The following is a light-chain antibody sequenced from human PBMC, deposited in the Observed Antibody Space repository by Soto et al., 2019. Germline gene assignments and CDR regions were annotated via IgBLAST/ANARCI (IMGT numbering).Light chain of an antibody. V-gene: IGKV1-5*01. Sequence: QMTQSPSPLSASVGARVTITCRASQSISSWLAWYHQNPGTAPTLLIYDASSLESGVPSRFSGSGSGTEFTLTISSLQPDDFATYYCQQYNSYSWTFGQGTKV. CDR1: QSISSW. CDR2: DAS. J-gene: IGKJ1*01. CDR3: QQYNSYSWT.